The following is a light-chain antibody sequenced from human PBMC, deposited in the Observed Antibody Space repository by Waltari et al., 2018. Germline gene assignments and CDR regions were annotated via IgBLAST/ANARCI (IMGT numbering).Light chain of an antibody. Sequence: DIQMTQSPSTLSASVGDRVTITCRARQSISSWLAWYQQKPGKAPKLLIYDASSLASGVPSRFSASGSGTEFTLTISSLQPADFATYYCQQYNSYSPYTFGQGTKLEIK. CDR1: QSISSW. CDR3: QQYNSYSPYT. V-gene: IGKV1-5*01. J-gene: IGKJ2*01. CDR2: DAS.